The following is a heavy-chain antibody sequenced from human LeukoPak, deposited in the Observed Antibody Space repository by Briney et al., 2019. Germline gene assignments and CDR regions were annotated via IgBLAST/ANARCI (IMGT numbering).Heavy chain of an antibody. Sequence: PSETLSLTCAVYGGSFSDYYWSWIRQHPGKGLEWIGYIYYSGSTYYNPSLNSRVTISVDTSKNQFSLRLTSVTAADTAVYYCAGTTGTTWAGWFDPWGRGTLVTVSS. CDR2: IYYSGST. J-gene: IGHJ5*02. D-gene: IGHD1-1*01. CDR1: GGSFSDYY. CDR3: AGTTGTTWAGWFDP. V-gene: IGHV4-31*11.